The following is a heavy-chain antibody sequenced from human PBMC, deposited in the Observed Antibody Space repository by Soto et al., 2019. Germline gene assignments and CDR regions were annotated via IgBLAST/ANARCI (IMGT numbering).Heavy chain of an antibody. CDR1: GGSISSYY. V-gene: IGHV4-59*01. Sequence: SETLSLTCTVSGGSISSYYWSWIRQPPGKGLEWIGYIYYSGSTNYNPSLKSRVTISVDTSKNQFSLKLSSVTAADTAVYYCARSDFWSGYPTNWFDPWGQGTLVTVSS. D-gene: IGHD3-3*01. CDR2: IYYSGST. CDR3: ARSDFWSGYPTNWFDP. J-gene: IGHJ5*02.